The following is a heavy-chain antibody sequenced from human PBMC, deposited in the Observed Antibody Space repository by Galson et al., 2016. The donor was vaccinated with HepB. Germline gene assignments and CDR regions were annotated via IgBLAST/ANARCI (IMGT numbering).Heavy chain of an antibody. V-gene: IGHV3-7*01. D-gene: IGHD6-25*01. CDR3: ADPPSGY. Sequence: SLRLSCAASGFTFGNYWMSWVRQAPGKGLEWVASANQEGSVKSSVDSVKGRFTISRDNAKNSLFLQMNSLGVEDTAVYFCADPPSGYWGQGVLVAVSS. CDR1: GFTFGNYW. J-gene: IGHJ4*02. CDR2: ANQEGSVK.